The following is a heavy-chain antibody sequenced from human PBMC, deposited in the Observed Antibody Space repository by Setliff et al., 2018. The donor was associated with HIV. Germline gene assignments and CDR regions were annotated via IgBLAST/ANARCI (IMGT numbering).Heavy chain of an antibody. CDR2: IYYSGST. CDR3: ARRGMRNDPYYYYGMDV. CDR1: GGSISSSSYY. V-gene: IGHV4-39*01. J-gene: IGHJ6*02. Sequence: KTSETLSLTCTVSGGSISSSSYYWGWIRQPPGKGLEWIGSIYYSGSTYYNPSLKSRVTISVDTSKNQFSLKLSSVTAADTAVYYCARRGMRNDPYYYYGMDVWGQGTTVTVSS. D-gene: IGHD3-16*01.